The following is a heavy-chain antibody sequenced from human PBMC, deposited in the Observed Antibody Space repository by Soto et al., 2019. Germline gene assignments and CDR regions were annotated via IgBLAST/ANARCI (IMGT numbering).Heavy chain of an antibody. D-gene: IGHD6-19*01. CDR3: ARETRPIAVAGTGYFQH. CDR1: GFTFSSYG. J-gene: IGHJ1*01. CDR2: IWYDGSNK. V-gene: IGHV3-33*01. Sequence: GGSLRLSCAASGFTFSSYGMHWVRQAPGKGLEWVAVIWYDGSNKYYADSVKGRFTISRDNSKNTLYLQMNSLRAEDTAVYYCARETRPIAVAGTGYFQHWGQGTLVTVSS.